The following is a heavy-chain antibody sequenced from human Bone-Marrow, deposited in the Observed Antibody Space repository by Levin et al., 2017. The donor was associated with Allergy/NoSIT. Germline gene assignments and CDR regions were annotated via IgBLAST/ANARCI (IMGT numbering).Heavy chain of an antibody. V-gene: IGHV4-34*01. Sequence: SGGSLRLSCAVFGGSFSDYFWTWIRQPPGKGLEWIGEITHTGYTNYNPSLKSRVAFSVGASKRQFSLNLTSVTAADSGVYYCARGPRFGSNYNQHDFWGQGTLVTVSS. D-gene: IGHD1-26*01. J-gene: IGHJ4*02. CDR1: GGSFSDYF. CDR3: ARGPRFGSNYNQHDF. CDR2: ITHTGYT.